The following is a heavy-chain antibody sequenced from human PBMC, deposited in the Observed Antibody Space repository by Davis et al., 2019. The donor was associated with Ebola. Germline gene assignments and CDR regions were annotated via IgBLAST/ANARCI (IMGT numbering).Heavy chain of an antibody. CDR2: IYYSGST. CDR3: ARELRNDYGFRWFDP. V-gene: IGHV4-59*01. CDR1: GGSISSYY. J-gene: IGHJ5*02. Sequence: PSETLSLTCTVPGGSISSYYWSWIRQPPGKGLEWIGYIYYSGSTNYNPSLKSRVTISVDTSKNQFSLKLSSVTAADTAVYYCARELRNDYGFRWFDPWGQGTLVTVSS. D-gene: IGHD4-17*01.